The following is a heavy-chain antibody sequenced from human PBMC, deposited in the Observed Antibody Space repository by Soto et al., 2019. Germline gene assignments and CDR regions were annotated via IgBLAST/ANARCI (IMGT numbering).Heavy chain of an antibody. CDR2: IYPGDSDT. CDR1: GYSFTSYW. D-gene: IGHD6-19*01. V-gene: IGHV5-51*03. J-gene: IGHJ5*02. Sequence: EVQLVQSGAEVKKPGESLKISCKGSGYSFTSYWIGWVRQMPGKGLEWMGIIYPGDSDTRYSPSFQGQVTISADKSISTAYLKWSSLKASDTAMEYCARLPDGGWGGQVWFDPWGQGTLVTVSS. CDR3: ARLPDGGWGGQVWFDP.